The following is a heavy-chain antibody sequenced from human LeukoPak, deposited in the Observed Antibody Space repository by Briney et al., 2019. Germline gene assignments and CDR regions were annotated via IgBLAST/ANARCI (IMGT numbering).Heavy chain of an antibody. CDR1: GYTFTSYD. V-gene: IGHV1-8*01. J-gene: IGHJ5*02. Sequence: ASVKVSCKASGYTFTSYDINWVLQATGQGLEWMGWMNPQSGDTDYAQKFQGRVTMTRSPSVTTAYMELTSLTYEDTAVYYCARVPRRGDQFDPWGQGTLVTVSS. D-gene: IGHD3-10*01. CDR3: ARVPRRGDQFDP. CDR2: MNPQSGDT.